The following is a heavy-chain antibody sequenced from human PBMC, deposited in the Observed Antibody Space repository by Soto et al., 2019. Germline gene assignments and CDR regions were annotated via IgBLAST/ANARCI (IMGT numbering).Heavy chain of an antibody. CDR2: ITPIFGAA. V-gene: IGHV1-69*06. D-gene: IGHD6-19*01. CDR1: GGAFRSYT. Sequence: QVQLVQSGAEVKKPGSSVKVSCKASGGAFRSYTISWVRQAPGQGLEWMGGITPIFGAANYAQKFEGRVKICADKSTTTAYMEVSNLTSEDTAVDYCARDEIAVANRVGMDVWGQGTTVIVSS. J-gene: IGHJ6*02. CDR3: ARDEIAVANRVGMDV.